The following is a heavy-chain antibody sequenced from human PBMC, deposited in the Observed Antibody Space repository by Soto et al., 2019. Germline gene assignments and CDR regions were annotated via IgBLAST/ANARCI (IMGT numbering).Heavy chain of an antibody. J-gene: IGHJ3*02. Sequence: GGSLRLSCAASGFTFSSYGMHWVRQAPGKGLEWVAVIWYDGSNKYYADSVKGRFTISRDNSKNTLYLQMNSLRAEDTAVYYCASADFIGYCSGGSCYSAFDIWGQGTMVTVSS. CDR2: IWYDGSNK. V-gene: IGHV3-33*01. D-gene: IGHD2-15*01. CDR3: ASADFIGYCSGGSCYSAFDI. CDR1: GFTFSSYG.